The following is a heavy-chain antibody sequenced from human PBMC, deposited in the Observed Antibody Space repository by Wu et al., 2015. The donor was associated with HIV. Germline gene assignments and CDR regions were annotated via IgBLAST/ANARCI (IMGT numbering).Heavy chain of an antibody. CDR2: INPNSGGT. CDR3: ARDRGYYDSSGYLDY. D-gene: IGHD3-22*01. Sequence: QVQLVQSGAEVKKPGASVKVPCKASGYTFTGYYMHWVRQAPGQGLEWMGWINPNSGGTNYAQKFQGRVTMTRDTSISTAYMELSRLRSDDTAVYYCARDRGYYDSSGYLDYWGQGTLVTVSS. J-gene: IGHJ4*02. V-gene: IGHV1-2*02. CDR1: GYTFTGYY.